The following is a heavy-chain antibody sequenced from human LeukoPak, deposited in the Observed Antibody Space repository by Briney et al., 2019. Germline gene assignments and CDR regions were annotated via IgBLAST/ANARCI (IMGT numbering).Heavy chain of an antibody. CDR1: GFTFSGSA. CDR2: IRSKANSYAT. Sequence: GGSLRLSCAASGFTFSGSAMHWVRQASGKGLEWVGRIRSKANSYATAYAASVKGRFTISRDDSKNTAYLQMNSLRAEVMAVYYCSKTIAVADPTDYWGQGTLVTVSS. D-gene: IGHD6-19*01. J-gene: IGHJ4*02. CDR3: SKTIAVADPTDY. V-gene: IGHV3-73*01.